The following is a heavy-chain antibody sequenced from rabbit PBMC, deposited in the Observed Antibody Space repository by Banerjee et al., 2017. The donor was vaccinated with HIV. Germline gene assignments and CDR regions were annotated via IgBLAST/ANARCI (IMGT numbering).Heavy chain of an antibody. Sequence: QSLEESGGDLVKPGASLTLTCTASGFSFTYIDYLCWVRQPPGKGPEWIACVAAGVSLTSYYATWAKGRFTISKTSSTTVTLQMTSLTAADTATYFCARDLVAVIGWNFNLWGQGTLVTVS. CDR1: GFSFTYIDY. CDR3: ARDLVAVIGWNFNL. CDR2: VAAGVSLTS. V-gene: IGHV1S40*01. D-gene: IGHD1-1*01. J-gene: IGHJ4*01.